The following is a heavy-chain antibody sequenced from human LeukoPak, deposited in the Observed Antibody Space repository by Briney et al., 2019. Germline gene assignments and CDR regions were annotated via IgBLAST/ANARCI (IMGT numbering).Heavy chain of an antibody. CDR3: ARMKAVSGDANYLDY. D-gene: IGHD5/OR15-5a*01. J-gene: IGHJ4*02. CDR1: GFSNYA. CDR2: ISYDGTNK. V-gene: IGHV3-30*04. Sequence: TGGSLRLSCAASGFSNYAMNWVCQAPGKGLEWVARISYDGTNKYYADSVKGRFTISRDNSKNTVYLQMNSLRTEDTAVYYCARMKAVSGDANYLDYWGQGTLVTVSS.